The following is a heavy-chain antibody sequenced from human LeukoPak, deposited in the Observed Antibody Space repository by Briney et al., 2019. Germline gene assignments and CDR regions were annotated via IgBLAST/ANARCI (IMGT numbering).Heavy chain of an antibody. CDR1: GGTFSSYA. Sequence: ASVKVSCKASGGTFSSYAISCVRQAPGQGLEWMGRIIPILGIANYAQKFQGRVTITADKSTSTAYMELSSLRSEDTAVYYCARDGYGQQIRYYFDYWGQGTLVTVSS. J-gene: IGHJ4*02. CDR3: ARDGYGQQIRYYFDY. V-gene: IGHV1-69*04. CDR2: IIPILGIA. D-gene: IGHD4-17*01.